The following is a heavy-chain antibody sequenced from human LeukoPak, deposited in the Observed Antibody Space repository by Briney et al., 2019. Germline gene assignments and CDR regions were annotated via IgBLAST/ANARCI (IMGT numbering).Heavy chain of an antibody. CDR1: GYTFTGYY. CDR3: ARDWYYDSSGYLFDP. Sequence: ASVKVSCKASGYTFTGYYMHWVRQAPGQGLEWVGWINPNTGGTNYAQKFQGRVTMTRDTSISTAYMELSRLRSDDTAVYYCARDWYYDSSGYLFDPWGQGTLVTVSS. CDR2: INPNTGGT. J-gene: IGHJ5*02. D-gene: IGHD3-22*01. V-gene: IGHV1-2*02.